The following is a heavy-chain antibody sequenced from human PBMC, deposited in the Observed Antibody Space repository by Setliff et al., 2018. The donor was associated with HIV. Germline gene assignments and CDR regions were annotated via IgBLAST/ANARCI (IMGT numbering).Heavy chain of an antibody. Sequence: SQTLSLTCTVSGASIGRRSDCWGWIRQPPGKGLEWIGSFYYSWNTYYNPSLKSRVTISVDTSKNQFSLKLSSVTAADTAVYYCARHVTVVAYFETLAGSFNYWGQGTLVTVSS. V-gene: IGHV4-39*01. CDR2: FYYSWNT. CDR3: ARHVTVVAYFETLAGSFNY. J-gene: IGHJ4*02. CDR1: GASIGRRSDC. D-gene: IGHD2-21*01.